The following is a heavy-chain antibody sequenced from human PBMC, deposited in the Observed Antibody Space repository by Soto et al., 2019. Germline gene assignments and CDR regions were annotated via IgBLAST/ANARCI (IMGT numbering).Heavy chain of an antibody. Sequence: SETLSLTCTVSGGSISSYYWSWIRQPPGKGLEWIGYIYYSGSTNYNPSLKSRVTISVDTSKNQLSLKLSSVTAADTAVYYCARVSDPIAAAGTYYFDYWGQGTLVTVSS. D-gene: IGHD6-13*01. CDR2: IYYSGST. V-gene: IGHV4-59*01. J-gene: IGHJ4*02. CDR1: GGSISSYY. CDR3: ARVSDPIAAAGTYYFDY.